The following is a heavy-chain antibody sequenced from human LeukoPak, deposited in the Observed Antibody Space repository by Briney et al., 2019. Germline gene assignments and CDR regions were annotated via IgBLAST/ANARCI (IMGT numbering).Heavy chain of an antibody. D-gene: IGHD3-22*01. Sequence: GSSVKVSCKASGGTFGSYAISWVRQAPGQGLEWMGRIIPILGIANYAQKFQGRVTITADKSTSTAYMELSNLRSEDTAVYYCARDPGVYDSSGLFDYWGQGTLVTVSS. CDR1: GGTFGSYA. V-gene: IGHV1-69*04. J-gene: IGHJ4*02. CDR3: ARDPGVYDSSGLFDY. CDR2: IIPILGIA.